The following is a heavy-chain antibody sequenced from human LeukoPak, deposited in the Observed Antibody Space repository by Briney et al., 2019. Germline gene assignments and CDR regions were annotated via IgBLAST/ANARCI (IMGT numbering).Heavy chain of an antibody. Sequence: SETLSLTCTVSGGSISSSTYYWGWIRQPPGKGLEWIGSIYYSGSTYYNPSLKSRVTISVDTSKNQFSLKLSSVTAADTAVYYCARLTRNDGSSDYYYVRWFDPWGQGTLVTVSS. D-gene: IGHD3-22*01. J-gene: IGHJ5*02. CDR1: GGSISSSTYY. CDR3: ARLTRNDGSSDYYYVRWFDP. CDR2: IYYSGST. V-gene: IGHV4-39*01.